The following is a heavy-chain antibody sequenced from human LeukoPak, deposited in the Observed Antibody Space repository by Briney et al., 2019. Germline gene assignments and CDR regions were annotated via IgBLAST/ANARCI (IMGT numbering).Heavy chain of an antibody. D-gene: IGHD2-2*01. V-gene: IGHV3-74*01. Sequence: GGSLRPSCAASGFTFSSYWMHWVRQAPGKGLVWVSRINTDGSSTSYADSVKGRFTISRDNAKNTLYLQMNSLRAEDTAVYYCARDSHTLVVPAALNWFDPWGQGTLVTVSS. CDR1: GFTFSSYW. CDR3: ARDSHTLVVPAALNWFDP. J-gene: IGHJ5*02. CDR2: INTDGSST.